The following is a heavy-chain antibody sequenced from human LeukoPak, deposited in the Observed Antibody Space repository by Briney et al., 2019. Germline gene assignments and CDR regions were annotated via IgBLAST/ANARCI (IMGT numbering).Heavy chain of an antibody. J-gene: IGHJ3*02. D-gene: IGHD5-12*01. Sequence: PGGSLRLSYAASGFTVSSNYMSWVRQAPGKGLEWVSVIYSGGSTYYADSVKGRFTISRDNSKNTLYLQMNSLRAEDTAVYYCARDGYVDAFDIWGQGTMVTVSS. CDR3: ARDGYVDAFDI. CDR2: IYSGGST. V-gene: IGHV3-66*01. CDR1: GFTVSSNY.